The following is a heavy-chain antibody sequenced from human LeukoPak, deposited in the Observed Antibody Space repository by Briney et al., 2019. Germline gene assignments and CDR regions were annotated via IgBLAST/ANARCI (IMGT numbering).Heavy chain of an antibody. CDR1: GFTFSSYA. Sequence: LRLSCAASGFTFSSYAMSWIRQPPGKGLEWIGYIYHSGSTYYNPSLKSRVTISVDRSKNQFSLKLSSVTAADTAVYYCARDVLTANYYDSSGYFDYWGQGTLVTVSS. CDR2: IYHSGST. CDR3: ARDVLTANYYDSSGYFDY. J-gene: IGHJ4*02. V-gene: IGHV4-30-2*01. D-gene: IGHD3-22*01.